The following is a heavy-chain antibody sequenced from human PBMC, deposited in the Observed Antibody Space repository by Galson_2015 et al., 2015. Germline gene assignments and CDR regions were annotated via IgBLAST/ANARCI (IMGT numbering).Heavy chain of an antibody. V-gene: IGHV3-23*01. J-gene: IGHJ4*02. Sequence: SLRLSCAASGFTVSSSAMNWVRQAPGKRLEWVSALSHTGSSIYYADSVKGRFTISRDNSKNTLYLHLNSLRADDTAVYYCAKDRRAVVMSAIDYWGQGTQVTVSS. CDR2: LSHTGSSI. CDR1: GFTVSSSA. D-gene: IGHD2-21*02. CDR3: AKDRRAVVMSAIDY.